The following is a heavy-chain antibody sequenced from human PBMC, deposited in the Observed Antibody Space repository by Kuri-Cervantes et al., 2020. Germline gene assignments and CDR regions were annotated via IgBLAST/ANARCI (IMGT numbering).Heavy chain of an antibody. CDR3: ARGLTTGRAFDI. D-gene: IGHD4-17*01. CDR2: ISGSSSTI. Sequence: GGSLRLSCTASGFPFSISGMNWVRQAPGKGLEWVSYISGSSSTIYYADSVKGRFTISRDNAKNTVYLQMNSLRDEDTAVYYCARGLTTGRAFDIWGQGTMVTVSS. V-gene: IGHV3-48*02. J-gene: IGHJ3*02. CDR1: GFPFSISG.